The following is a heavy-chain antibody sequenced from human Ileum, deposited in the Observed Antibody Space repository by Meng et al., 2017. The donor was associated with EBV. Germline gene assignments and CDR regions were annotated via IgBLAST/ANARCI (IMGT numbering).Heavy chain of an antibody. CDR3: ARDEYNISWYKY. CDR1: GGFIRKNY. D-gene: IGHD6-13*01. Sequence: LQQQSSAPVLVNPPAPLSLSSTASGGFIRKNYCGWFRRPPGEGPVWFGTIDYTGLTYYSASLKSRITISVDSPETQFFLKLTSVTAADTAVYYCARDEYNISWYKYWGQGTLVTVSS. V-gene: IGHV4-39*02. CDR2: IDYTGLT. J-gene: IGHJ4*02.